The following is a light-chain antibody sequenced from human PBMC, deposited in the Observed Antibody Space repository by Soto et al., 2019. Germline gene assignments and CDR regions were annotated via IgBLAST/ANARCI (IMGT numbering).Light chain of an antibody. CDR1: SSDVGAYKY. V-gene: IGLV2-8*01. Sequence: QSALTQPPSASGSPGQSVTISCTGTSSDVGAYKYVSRYQQYPGKAPKLMIYEVSKRPSGVPARFSGSKSGNTASLTVSGLQSEDEADYYCTSYVGSDTWVFGGGTKLTVL. J-gene: IGLJ3*02. CDR2: EVS. CDR3: TSYVGSDTWV.